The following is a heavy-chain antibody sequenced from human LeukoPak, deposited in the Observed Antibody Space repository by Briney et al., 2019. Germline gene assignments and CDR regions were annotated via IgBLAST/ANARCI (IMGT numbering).Heavy chain of an antibody. CDR1: GYTFTDYY. D-gene: IGHD3-3*01. Sequence: GASVTVSCKASGYTFTDYYMHWLRQAPGQGLEWMGWMHPNSGGTNYAQKFQGRVTMTRDTSISTAYMDLSRLRSDDTAVYYCARAIHFWSGRADAFDIWGQGTMVTVSS. J-gene: IGHJ3*02. CDR2: MHPNSGGT. CDR3: ARAIHFWSGRADAFDI. V-gene: IGHV1-2*02.